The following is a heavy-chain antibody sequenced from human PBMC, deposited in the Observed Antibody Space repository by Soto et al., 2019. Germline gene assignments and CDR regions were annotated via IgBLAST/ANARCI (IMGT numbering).Heavy chain of an antibody. Sequence: SVKVSCKASGGTFSSYAISWVRQAPGQGLEWMGGIIPIFGTANYAQKFQGRVTITADESTSTAYMELSSLRSEDTAVYYCARDPRPRKRPYYYYGTDVWGQGTTVTVSS. CDR3: ARDPRPRKRPYYYYGTDV. CDR2: IIPIFGTA. V-gene: IGHV1-69*13. J-gene: IGHJ6*02. CDR1: GGTFSSYA.